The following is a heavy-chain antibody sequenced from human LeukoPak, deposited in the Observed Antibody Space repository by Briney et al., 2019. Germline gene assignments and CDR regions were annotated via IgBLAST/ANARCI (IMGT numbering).Heavy chain of an antibody. CDR3: ARDGELELRSDAFDI. CDR1: GFTFSDYY. D-gene: IGHD1-7*01. Sequence: GGSLRLSCAGSGFTFSDYYMSWIRQAPGKGLEWVSYISSSGSTIYYADSVKGRFTISRDNAKNSLYLQMNSLRAEDTAVYYCARDGELELRSDAFDIWGQGTMVTVSS. J-gene: IGHJ3*02. V-gene: IGHV3-11*04. CDR2: ISSSGSTI.